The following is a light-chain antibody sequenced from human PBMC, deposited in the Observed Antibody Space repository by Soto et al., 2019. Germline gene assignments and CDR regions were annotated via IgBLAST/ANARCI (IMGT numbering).Light chain of an antibody. J-gene: IGLJ1*01. Sequence: QSVLTQPPSASGSPGQSVTISCTGTSSDVGGYNYVSWYQQLPGKAPKLMIYEVSKRPSGVPDRFSGSKSGNTASLTVSGLQAEDEADYYCSSYAGSKGVFGTGTKLTVL. CDR1: SSDVGGYNY. V-gene: IGLV2-8*01. CDR2: EVS. CDR3: SSYAGSKGV.